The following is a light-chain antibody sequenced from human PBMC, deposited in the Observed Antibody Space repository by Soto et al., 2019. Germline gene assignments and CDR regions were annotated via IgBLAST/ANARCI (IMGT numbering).Light chain of an antibody. CDR3: TSYAGSNKI. J-gene: IGLJ2*01. Sequence: HSALTQPPSASGSPGQSVTISCTGTSSDVGGYDYVSWYQQYPGKAPKLIIYEVTKRPSGVPDRFSGSKSGNTASLTVSGLQAEDEADYYCTSYAGSNKIFGGGTKVTVL. V-gene: IGLV2-8*01. CDR1: SSDVGGYDY. CDR2: EVT.